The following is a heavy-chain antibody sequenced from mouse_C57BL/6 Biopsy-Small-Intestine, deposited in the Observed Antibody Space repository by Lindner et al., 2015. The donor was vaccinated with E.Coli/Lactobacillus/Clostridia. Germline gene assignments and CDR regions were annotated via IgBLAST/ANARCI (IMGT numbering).Heavy chain of an antibody. Sequence: VQLQESGPELMKPGASVKISCKASGYAFTGYYINWVKQSPGQGLEWIGWIYPGSGNTNYNEKFKDKAALTVDTSSSTAYMQLSSLTFEDSAVYFCARQDYSNYGFAYWGQGTLVTVSA. D-gene: IGHD2-5*01. CDR2: IYPGSGNT. CDR3: ARQDYSNYGFAY. V-gene: IGHV1-84*01. CDR1: GYAFTGYY. J-gene: IGHJ3*01.